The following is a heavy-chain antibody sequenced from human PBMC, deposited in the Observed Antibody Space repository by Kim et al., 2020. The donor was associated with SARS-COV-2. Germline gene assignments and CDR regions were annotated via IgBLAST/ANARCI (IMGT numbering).Heavy chain of an antibody. CDR3: AREYEDFWSGYRYYYYYGMDV. Sequence: GGSLRLSCAASGFTFSSYSMNWVRQAPGKGLEWVSSISSSSSYIYYADSVKGRFTISRDNAKNSLYLQMDSLRAEDTAVYYCAREYEDFWSGYRYYYYYGMDVWGQGTTVTVSS. J-gene: IGHJ6*02. CDR1: GFTFSSYS. V-gene: IGHV3-21*01. D-gene: IGHD3-3*01. CDR2: ISSSSSYI.